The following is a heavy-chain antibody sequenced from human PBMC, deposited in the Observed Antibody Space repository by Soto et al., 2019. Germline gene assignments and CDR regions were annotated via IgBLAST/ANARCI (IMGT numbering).Heavy chain of an antibody. D-gene: IGHD3-16*01. V-gene: IGHV3-9*01. Sequence: EVQLVESGGGLVQPGRSLRLSCTASGFIFDNHAMHWVRQAPGKGLEWVAGVTWNSVATGYADSVKGRFTISRDNAKNSLYLQMNSLSAEDTAVYFCVKEGGMKYFDFCGRGNVVTVSS. CDR3: VKEGGMKYFDF. CDR2: VTWNSVAT. J-gene: IGHJ2*01. CDR1: GFIFDNHA.